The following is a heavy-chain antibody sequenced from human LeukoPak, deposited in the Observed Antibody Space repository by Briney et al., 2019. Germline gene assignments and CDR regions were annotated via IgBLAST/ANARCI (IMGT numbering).Heavy chain of an antibody. CDR2: IRYDGSNK. CDR1: GFTFSSYG. CDR3: AKKGYSNGWRDSYYFDC. D-gene: IGHD6-19*01. V-gene: IGHV3-30*02. Sequence: GGSLRLSCAASGFTFSSYGTHWVRQAPGKGLEWVAFIRYDGSNKYYADSVKGRFTISRDNSKLYLQMNSLRAEDTAVYYCAKKGYSNGWRDSYYFDCWGQGTLVTVSS. J-gene: IGHJ4*02.